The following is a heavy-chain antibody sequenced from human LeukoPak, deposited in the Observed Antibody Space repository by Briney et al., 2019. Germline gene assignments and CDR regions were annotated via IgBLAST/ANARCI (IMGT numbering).Heavy chain of an antibody. Sequence: GGSLRLSCAASGFSFSSYWMSWVRQAPGKGLEWVANIRQDGGEKYYVDSVKGRFTISRDNAKNSLYLQINSLRVEDTAVFYCARHDCSSRSCSFDYWGQGTLVTVSS. V-gene: IGHV3-7*01. CDR3: ARHDCSSRSCSFDY. CDR1: GFSFSSYW. D-gene: IGHD2-15*01. J-gene: IGHJ4*02. CDR2: IRQDGGEK.